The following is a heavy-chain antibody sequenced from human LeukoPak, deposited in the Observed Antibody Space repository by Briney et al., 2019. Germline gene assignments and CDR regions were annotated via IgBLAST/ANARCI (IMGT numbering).Heavy chain of an antibody. J-gene: IGHJ6*02. D-gene: IGHD3-10*01. V-gene: IGHV3-7*01. CDR1: GFTFSSYW. CDR3: AKDRGSGNYYGMDV. CDR2: IKQDGSEK. Sequence: PGGSLRLSCAASGFTFSSYWMSWVRQAPGKGLEWVANIKQDGSEKYYVDSVKGRFTISRDNAKNSLYLQMNSLRAEDTAVYYCAKDRGSGNYYGMDVWGQGTTVTVSS.